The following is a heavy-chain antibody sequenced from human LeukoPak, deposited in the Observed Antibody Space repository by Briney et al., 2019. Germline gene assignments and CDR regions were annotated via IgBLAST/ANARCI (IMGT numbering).Heavy chain of an antibody. CDR3: AKTYSSTWYVFDY. CDR1: GFTFSSYA. J-gene: IGHJ4*02. D-gene: IGHD6-13*01. V-gene: IGHV3-23*01. Sequence: GGSLRLSCAASGFTFSSYAMSWVRQAPGKGLEWVSAISGSGGSTYYADSVKGRFTFSRDNSKNTLYLQMNSLRAEDTAVYYCAKTYSSTWYVFDYWGQGTLVTVSS. CDR2: ISGSGGST.